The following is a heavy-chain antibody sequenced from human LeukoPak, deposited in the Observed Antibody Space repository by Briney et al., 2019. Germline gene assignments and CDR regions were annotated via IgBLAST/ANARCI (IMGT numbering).Heavy chain of an antibody. J-gene: IGHJ4*02. Sequence: SETLSLTCAVSGYSISSGYYWGWIRQPPGKGLEWFVSIYHSGSTYYNPSLKSRVTISVDTSQNQFSLKLSSVTAADTAVYYCARRIIAAAGTPFDYWGQGTLVTVSS. D-gene: IGHD6-13*01. CDR3: ARRIIAAAGTPFDY. V-gene: IGHV4-38-2*01. CDR1: GYSISSGYY. CDR2: IYHSGST.